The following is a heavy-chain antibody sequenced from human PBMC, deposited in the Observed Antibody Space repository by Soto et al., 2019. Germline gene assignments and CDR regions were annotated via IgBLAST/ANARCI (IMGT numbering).Heavy chain of an antibody. V-gene: IGHV4-34*01. D-gene: IGHD4-17*01. CDR3: ARTDGDYVIDY. CDR2: INHSGST. Sequence: GGNIGGFCGRRISQPPGKGLEWIGEINHSGSTNYNPSLKSRVTISVDTSKNQFSLKLSSVTAADTAVYYCARTDGDYVIDYWGQGTLVTVSS. J-gene: IGHJ4*02. CDR1: GGNIGGFC.